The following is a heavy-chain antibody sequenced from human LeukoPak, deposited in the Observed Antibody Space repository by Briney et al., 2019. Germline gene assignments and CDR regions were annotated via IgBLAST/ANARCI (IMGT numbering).Heavy chain of an antibody. J-gene: IGHJ5*02. Sequence: SETLSLTCTVYGGSIRSSYYYWGWIRQPPGKGLEWIGSIYYSGSTYYNPSLKSRVTISVDTSKNQFSLKLSSVTAADTAVYYCARQRGSSTSCYGASCRNWFDPWGQGTLVTVSS. D-gene: IGHD2-2*01. CDR3: ARQRGSSTSCYGASCRNWFDP. V-gene: IGHV4-39*01. CDR1: GGSIRSSYYY. CDR2: IYYSGST.